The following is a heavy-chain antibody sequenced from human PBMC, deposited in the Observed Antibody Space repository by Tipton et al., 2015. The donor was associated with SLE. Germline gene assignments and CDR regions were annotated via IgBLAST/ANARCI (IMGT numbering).Heavy chain of an antibody. CDR1: GFSFDDYA. CDR2: ISWNSDTL. V-gene: IGHV3-9*01. D-gene: IGHD6-13*01. CDR3: AKDVEGRIASAGALFES. J-gene: IGHJ4*02. Sequence: SLRLSCAASGFSFDDYAMHWVRQAPRKGLEWVSGISWNSDTLGYADSVKGRFNIYRDNAKNSLYLQMNSLGAEDTALYYCAKDVEGRIASAGALFESWCQGTLVTVSS.